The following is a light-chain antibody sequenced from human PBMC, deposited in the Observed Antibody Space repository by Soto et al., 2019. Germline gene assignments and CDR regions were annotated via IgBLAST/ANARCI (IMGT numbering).Light chain of an antibody. Sequence: QSAPTQPASVSGSPGQSITISCTGTNSDVGAYSYVSWYQQHPGKAPKLMIFDVTDRTSGVSNRFSGSMSGNTASLTISGLQAEYEADYYCSSYTTISTVVFGGGTKLTVL. V-gene: IGLV2-14*01. J-gene: IGLJ2*01. CDR2: DVT. CDR3: SSYTTISTVV. CDR1: NSDVGAYSY.